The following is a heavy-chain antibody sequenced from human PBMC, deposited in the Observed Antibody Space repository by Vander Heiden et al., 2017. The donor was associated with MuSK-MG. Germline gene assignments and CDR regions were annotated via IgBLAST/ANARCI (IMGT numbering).Heavy chain of an antibody. CDR1: GFTFGGYA. Sequence: EVQLLESGGGLVQPGGSLRLSCAASGFTFGGYAVSWVRQAPGKGLEWVSSVSGSGGSTYYADSVKVRFTISRDNSKNTLYLQMNSLRAEDTAVYYCAKAYYDDSSGSPPETFDYWGQGTLVTVSS. V-gene: IGHV3-23*01. CDR3: AKAYYDDSSGSPPETFDY. J-gene: IGHJ4*02. D-gene: IGHD3-22*01. CDR2: VSGSGGST.